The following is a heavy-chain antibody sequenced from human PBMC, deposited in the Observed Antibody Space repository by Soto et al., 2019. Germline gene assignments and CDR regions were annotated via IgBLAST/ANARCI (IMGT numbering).Heavy chain of an antibody. Sequence: TGGSLRLSCAASGFTFSDYYMSWIRQAPGKGLGWVSYISSSSSYTNYADSVKGRFTISRDNAKNSLYLQVNSLRAEDTAVYYSARVQFAGSPPYYDFWRGYSPPDYWGQGTLVTVSS. D-gene: IGHD3-3*01. V-gene: IGHV3-11*06. CDR1: GFTFSDYY. CDR2: ISSSSSYT. J-gene: IGHJ4*02. CDR3: ARVQFAGSPPYYDFWRGYSPPDY.